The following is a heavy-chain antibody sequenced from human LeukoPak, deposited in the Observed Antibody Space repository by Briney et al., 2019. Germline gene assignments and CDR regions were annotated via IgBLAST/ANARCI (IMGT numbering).Heavy chain of an antibody. CDR1: GGSISSSSYY. Sequence: SETLSLTCTVSGGSISSSSYYWGWIRQPPGKGLEWIGSIYYSGSTYYNPSLKSRVTISVDTSKNQFSLKLSSVTAADTAIYYCAKHYMGSSYNRGLDYCGQGTLVTVSS. CDR2: IYYSGST. J-gene: IGHJ4*02. V-gene: IGHV4-39*01. D-gene: IGHD3-10*01. CDR3: AKHYMGSSYNRGLDY.